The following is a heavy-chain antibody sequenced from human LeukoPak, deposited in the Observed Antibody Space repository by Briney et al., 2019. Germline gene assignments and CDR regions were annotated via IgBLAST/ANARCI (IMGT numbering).Heavy chain of an antibody. CDR1: GGSFSGYY. D-gene: IGHD5-12*01. V-gene: IGHV4-34*01. CDR2: INHSGST. Sequence: SETLSLTFAVYGGSFSGYYWSWIRRPPGKGLGWIGEINHSGSTNYNPSLKSRVTISVDTSKNQFSLKLSSVTAADTAVYYCARGNIVATIGRAFDIWGQGTMVTVSS. CDR3: ARGNIVATIGRAFDI. J-gene: IGHJ3*02.